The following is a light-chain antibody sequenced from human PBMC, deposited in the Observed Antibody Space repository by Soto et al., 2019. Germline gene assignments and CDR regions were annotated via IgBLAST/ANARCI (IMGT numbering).Light chain of an antibody. CDR2: DVS. V-gene: IGLV2-14*01. Sequence: QSVLIQPPSVSGSPGQSVTISCTGTSSDVGSYDYVSWYQQHPGKAPKLMIYDVSNRPSGVSNRFSGSKSGNTASLTISGLQAEDEADYYCSSYTSSSKVVFGGGTKVTVL. CDR3: SSYTSSSKVV. J-gene: IGLJ2*01. CDR1: SSDVGSYDY.